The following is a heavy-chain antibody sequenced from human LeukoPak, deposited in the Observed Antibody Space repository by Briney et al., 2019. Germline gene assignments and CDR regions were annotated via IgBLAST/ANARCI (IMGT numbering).Heavy chain of an antibody. V-gene: IGHV4-39*01. D-gene: IGHD1-14*01. CDR3: ASTNPYYFDY. Sequence: MPSETLSLTCTVSGGSISSSSYYWGWIRQPPGKGLEWIGSIYYSGSTYYNPSLKSRVTISVDTSKNQSSLKLSSVTAADTAVYYCASTNPYYFDYWGQGTLVTVSS. CDR1: GGSISSSSYY. CDR2: IYYSGST. J-gene: IGHJ4*02.